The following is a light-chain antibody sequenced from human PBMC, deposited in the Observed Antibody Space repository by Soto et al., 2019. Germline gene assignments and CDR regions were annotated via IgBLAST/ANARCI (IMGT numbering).Light chain of an antibody. CDR3: KQRRNWPPKLT. J-gene: IGKJ4*01. V-gene: IGKV3-11*01. CDR2: DAS. CDR1: QSVSSY. Sequence: EIVLTHSPATLSLSPGERATLSCRASQSVSSYLAWYQQKPGQAPRLLIYDASNRATGIPARFSGSGSGTELALRIRGLEPEDFAVYYCKQRRNWPPKLTVGGGTKVDIK.